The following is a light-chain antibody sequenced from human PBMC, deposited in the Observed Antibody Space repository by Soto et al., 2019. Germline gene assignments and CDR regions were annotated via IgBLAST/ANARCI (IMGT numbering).Light chain of an antibody. CDR2: EVS. V-gene: IGLV2-14*01. Sequence: QSALTQPASMSGSPGQSITISCTGSSSDGGRYNYVSWYQQHPGKAPKLVISEVSNRPSGVSDRYSGSKSGNTASLTIYGLQSEDEADYYCSSYTGTSSTLYVFGTGTKLTVL. CDR3: SSYTGTSSTLYV. J-gene: IGLJ1*01. CDR1: SSDGGRYNY.